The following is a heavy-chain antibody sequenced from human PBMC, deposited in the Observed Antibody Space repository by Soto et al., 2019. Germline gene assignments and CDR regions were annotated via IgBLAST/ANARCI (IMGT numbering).Heavy chain of an antibody. CDR3: ARAMIVVDINWFDP. CDR1: VGSISIGGYA. CDR2: IYHSGST. Sequence: SETLCLTCAVSVGSISIGGYAWSWIRQPPGKGLEWIGYIYHSGSTYYNPSLKSRVKISVDRSKNQFSLKLSSVTAADTAVYYCARAMIVVDINWFDPWGQGTMVTVSS. D-gene: IGHD3-22*01. J-gene: IGHJ5*02. V-gene: IGHV4-30-2*01.